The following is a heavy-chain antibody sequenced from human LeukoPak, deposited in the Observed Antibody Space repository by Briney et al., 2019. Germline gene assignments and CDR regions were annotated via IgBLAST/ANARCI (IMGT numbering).Heavy chain of an antibody. CDR3: ARDLRVWINIWFSRFAVDV. CDR2: ISPNSGGT. CDR1: GYTFTDYY. D-gene: IGHD5-12*01. Sequence: ASVKVSCKASGYTFTDYYMHWVRQAPGQGLEWVGWISPNSGGTNSAQKFQGRVTLTRDTSISTAYMELSSLRSDDTAVYYCARDLRVWINIWFSRFAVDVWGQGTAVIVSS. J-gene: IGHJ6*02. V-gene: IGHV1-2*02.